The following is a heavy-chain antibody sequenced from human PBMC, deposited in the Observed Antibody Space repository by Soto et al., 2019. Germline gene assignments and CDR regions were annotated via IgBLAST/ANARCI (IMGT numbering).Heavy chain of an antibody. CDR3: AKXXEYYDILTGYSPLDWFDP. Sequence: RGSLRLSCAASGFTFSSYAMSWVRQAPGKGLEWVSAISGSGGSTYYADSVKGRFTISRDNSKNTLYLQMNSLRAEDTAVYYCAKXXEYYDILTGYSPLDWFDPWGQGTLVTVSS. D-gene: IGHD3-9*01. J-gene: IGHJ5*02. CDR2: ISGSGGST. V-gene: IGHV3-23*01. CDR1: GFTFSSYA.